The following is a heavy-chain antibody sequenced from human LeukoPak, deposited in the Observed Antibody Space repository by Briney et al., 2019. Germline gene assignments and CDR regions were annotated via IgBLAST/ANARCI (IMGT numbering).Heavy chain of an antibody. J-gene: IGHJ5*02. Sequence: TSETLSLTCTVSGGSISSYYWSWIRQPPGKGLEWIGYIYTSGSTNYNPSLKSRVTISVDTSKNQFSLKLSSVTAADTAVYYCARHYSSSWGPPFDPWGQGTLVTVSS. CDR3: ARHYSSSWGPPFDP. V-gene: IGHV4-4*09. D-gene: IGHD6-6*01. CDR2: IYTSGST. CDR1: GGSISSYY.